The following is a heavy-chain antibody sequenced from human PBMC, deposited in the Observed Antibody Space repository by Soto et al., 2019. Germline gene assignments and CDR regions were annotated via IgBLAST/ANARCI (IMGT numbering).Heavy chain of an antibody. V-gene: IGHV3-48*01. CDR3: ARDSGYSDAPFAY. CDR2: ISSSSSTI. J-gene: IGHJ4*02. CDR1: GFTFSSYS. Sequence: EVQLVESGGGLVQPGGSLRLSCAASGFTFSSYSMNWVRQAPGKGLEWVSYISSSSSTIYYADSVKGRFTISRDNAKNALYLQMNSLRAEDTAVYYCARDSGYSDAPFAYWGQGTLVTVSS. D-gene: IGHD5-18*01.